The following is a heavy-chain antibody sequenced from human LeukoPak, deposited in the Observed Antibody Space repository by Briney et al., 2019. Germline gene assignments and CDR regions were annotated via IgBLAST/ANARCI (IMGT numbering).Heavy chain of an antibody. CDR1: GFTFSSYS. D-gene: IGHD3-3*01. V-gene: IGHV3-48*01. CDR3: ASDFWSGPYYFDY. J-gene: IGHJ4*02. Sequence: GGSLRLSCAASGFTFSSYSMNWVRQAPGKGLEWVSYISSSSSTIYYADSVKGRFTISRDNAKNSLYLQMNSLRAEDTAVYYCASDFWSGPYYFDYWGQGTLVTVSS. CDR2: ISSSSSTI.